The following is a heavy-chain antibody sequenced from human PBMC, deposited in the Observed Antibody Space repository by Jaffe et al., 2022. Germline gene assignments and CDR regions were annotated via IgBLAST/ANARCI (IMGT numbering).Heavy chain of an antibody. CDR3: ARGMITFGGVLVYYFDY. CDR2: INHSGST. J-gene: IGHJ4*02. V-gene: IGHV4-34*01. D-gene: IGHD3-16*01. CDR1: GGSFSGYY. Sequence: QVQLQQWGAGLLKPSETLSLTCAVYGGSFSGYYWSWIRQPPGKGLEWIGEINHSGSTNYNPSLKSRVTISVDTSKNQFSLKLSSVTAADTAVYYCARGMITFGGVLVYYFDYWGQGTLVTVSS.